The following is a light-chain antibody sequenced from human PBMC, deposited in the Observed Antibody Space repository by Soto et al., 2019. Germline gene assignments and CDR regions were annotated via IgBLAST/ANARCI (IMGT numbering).Light chain of an antibody. V-gene: IGKV3-20*01. CDR2: GAS. CDR3: QQYGSSPL. CDR1: QSVSSSY. Sequence: EIVLTQSPCTLSLSPGERATLSCGASQSVSSSYLAWYQQKPGQAPRLLIYGASSRATGIPDRFSGSGSGTDFTLTISRLEPEDFAVYYCQQYGSSPLFGQGTKVDIK. J-gene: IGKJ1*01.